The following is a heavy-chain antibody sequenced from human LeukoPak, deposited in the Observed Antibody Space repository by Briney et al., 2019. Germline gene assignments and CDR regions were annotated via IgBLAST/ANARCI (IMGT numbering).Heavy chain of an antibody. J-gene: IGHJ4*02. D-gene: IGHD2-15*01. V-gene: IGHV1-46*01. Sequence: GASVNVSCKASGYTFTSYYMHWVRQAPGQGREWMGIINPSGGSTSYAQKFQGRVTMNRDTSTSTVYMELSSLRSEDTAVYYCARDGTGVWVVVGSYYFDYWGQGTLVTVSS. CDR1: GYTFTSYY. CDR2: INPSGGST. CDR3: ARDGTGVWVVVGSYYFDY.